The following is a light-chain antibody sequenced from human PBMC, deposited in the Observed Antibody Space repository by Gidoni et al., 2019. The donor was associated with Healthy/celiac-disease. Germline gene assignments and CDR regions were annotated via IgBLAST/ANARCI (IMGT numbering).Light chain of an antibody. CDR2: KAS. CDR3: QQYNSYSWT. J-gene: IGKJ1*01. V-gene: IGKV1-5*03. Sequence: DIQFTQFPSTLSASVGDRVPITCCASESISSWLAWYQQKPGKAPKLLIYKASSLESGVPSRFSGSGSGTEFTLTISSLPPDDFATYYCQQYNSYSWTFGQGTKVEIK. CDR1: ESISSW.